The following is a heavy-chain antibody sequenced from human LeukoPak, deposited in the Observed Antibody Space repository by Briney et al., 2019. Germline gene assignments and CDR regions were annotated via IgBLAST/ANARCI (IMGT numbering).Heavy chain of an antibody. Sequence: GESLKISCKGSGYSFSNYWISWVRQMSGKGLEWMGRIYPSKSYTNYSPSFQGHVTISVDKSISTAYLQWSSLRTSDTAMYYCARRPVTLKILAAAGADDFWGQGTLVTVS. CDR3: ARRPVTLKILAAAGADDF. CDR2: IYPSKSYT. V-gene: IGHV5-10-1*01. J-gene: IGHJ4*02. CDR1: GYSFSNYW. D-gene: IGHD6-13*01.